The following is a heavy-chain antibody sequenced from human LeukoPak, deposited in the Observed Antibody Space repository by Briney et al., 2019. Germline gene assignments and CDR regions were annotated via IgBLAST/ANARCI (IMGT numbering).Heavy chain of an antibody. D-gene: IGHD5-24*01. CDR3: ARQADFALVEMATIMFDY. CDR1: RVTISTSSYY. Sequence: PSETLSLTSTVSRVTISTSSYYWGWIRQPPGKGLEWIGSLYHTGSTYYNPSLKSRVNISVDTSKSRFSLKLNSVTAADTAVYYCARQADFALVEMATIMFDYWGQGTLVTVSS. CDR2: LYHTGST. J-gene: IGHJ4*02. V-gene: IGHV4-39*01.